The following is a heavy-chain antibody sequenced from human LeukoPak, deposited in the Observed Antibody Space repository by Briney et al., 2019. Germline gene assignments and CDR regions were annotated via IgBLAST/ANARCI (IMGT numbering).Heavy chain of an antibody. Sequence: SETLSFTCAVYVGSFSGYYWSWIRQPPGKGLEWIGEINHSGSTNYNSSLKSRVTISVDTSKNQFSLKLSSVPAADTAVYYCSRGYNVSGSHGCHMDVWGKGPRSPSP. CDR1: VGSFSGYY. CDR3: SRGYNVSGSHGCHMDV. D-gene: IGHD3-10*01. CDR2: INHSGST. V-gene: IGHV4-34*01. J-gene: IGHJ6*03.